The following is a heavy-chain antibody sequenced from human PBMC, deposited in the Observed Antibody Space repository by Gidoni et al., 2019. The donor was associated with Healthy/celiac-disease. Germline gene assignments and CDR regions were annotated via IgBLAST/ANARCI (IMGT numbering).Heavy chain of an antibody. J-gene: IGHJ4*02. Sequence: EVQLVESGGGLVQPGGSLRLSCAASGFTFSSYWMSWVRQAPGKGLEWVANIKQDGSEKYYVDSVKGRFTISRDNAKNSLYLQMNSLRAEDTAVYYCARDGEGMVRGVSDYWGQGTLVTVSS. D-gene: IGHD3-10*01. V-gene: IGHV3-7*01. CDR3: ARDGEGMVRGVSDY. CDR1: GFTFSSYW. CDR2: IKQDGSEK.